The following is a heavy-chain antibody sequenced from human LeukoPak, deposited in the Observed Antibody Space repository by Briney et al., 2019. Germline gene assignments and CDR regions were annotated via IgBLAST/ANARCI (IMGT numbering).Heavy chain of an antibody. D-gene: IGHD6-13*01. J-gene: IGHJ4*02. CDR1: GGSISSYY. CDR2: IYTNGGT. Sequence: PSETLSLTCTVSGGSISSYYWSWIRQPAGKGLEWIGRIYTNGGTTYNPSLKSRVTMSIDTSKNQFSLKLSSVTAADTAVYYCAREYSSSWYPEEYWGQGTLVIVSS. V-gene: IGHV4-4*07. CDR3: AREYSSSWYPEEY.